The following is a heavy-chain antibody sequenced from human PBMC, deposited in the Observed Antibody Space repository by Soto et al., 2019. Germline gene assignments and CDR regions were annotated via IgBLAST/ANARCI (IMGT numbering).Heavy chain of an antibody. V-gene: IGHV4-34*01. J-gene: IGHJ4*02. CDR2: INHSGST. CDR1: GGSFSGYY. Sequence: SETLSLTCAVYGGSFSGYYWSWIRQPPGKGLEWIGEINHSGSTNYNPSLKSRATISVDTSKNQFSLKLISMTAADTAVYYCASLYDSWGQGILVTVSS. CDR3: ASLYDS.